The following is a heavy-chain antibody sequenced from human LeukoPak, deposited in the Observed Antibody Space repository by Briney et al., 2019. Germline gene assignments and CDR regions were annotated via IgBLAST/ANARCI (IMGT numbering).Heavy chain of an antibody. CDR3: ARQDCSGTSCPNWFDP. D-gene: IGHD2-2*01. Sequence: SETLSLTCTVSGGSISGYYWSWIRQPPGKGLECIGYIYYSGSTNYNPSLKSRVTISVDTSRNQFSLKLTSVTAADTAVYYCARQDCSGTSCPNWFDPWGQGTLVTVSS. CDR2: IYYSGST. CDR1: GGSISGYY. J-gene: IGHJ5*02. V-gene: IGHV4-59*08.